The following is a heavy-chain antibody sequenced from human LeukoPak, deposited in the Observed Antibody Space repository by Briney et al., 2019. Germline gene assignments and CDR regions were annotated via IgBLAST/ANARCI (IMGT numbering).Heavy chain of an antibody. J-gene: IGHJ3*02. CDR1: GYSTSSGYY. D-gene: IGHD3-10*01. V-gene: IGHV4-38-2*02. Sequence: SETLSLTCTVSGYSTSSGYYWGWIRQPPGKGLEWIGSIYHSGSTYYNPSLKSRVTLSVDTSKNQFSLKLSSVTAADTAVYYCASSVVLLWFGELSDDAFDIWGQGTMVTVSS. CDR3: ASSVVLLWFGELSDDAFDI. CDR2: IYHSGST.